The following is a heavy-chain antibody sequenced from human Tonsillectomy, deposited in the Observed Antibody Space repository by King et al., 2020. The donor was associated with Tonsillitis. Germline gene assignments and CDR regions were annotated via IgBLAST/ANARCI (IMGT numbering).Heavy chain of an antibody. D-gene: IGHD3-10*01. CDR3: AKDPTGGWFGEELNYFAY. Sequence: VQLVESGGGVVQPGGSLRLSCAASGFTFSSYGMHWVRQAPGKGLEWVAFLRYDGSNKYYADSVKGRFTISRDSSKNTLYLQMNRLRPDDTAVYYCAKDPTGGWFGEELNYFAYWGRGTLVTVSS. J-gene: IGHJ4*02. CDR2: LRYDGSNK. CDR1: GFTFSSYG. V-gene: IGHV3-30*02.